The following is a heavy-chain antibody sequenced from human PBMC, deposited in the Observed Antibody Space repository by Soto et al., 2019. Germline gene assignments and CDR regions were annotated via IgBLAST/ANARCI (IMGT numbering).Heavy chain of an antibody. Sequence: EVQLVESGGGLVQPGRSLRLSCAASGFTFDDYAMHWVRQPPGKGLEWVSGITWNSGSKDYADSVKGRFTISRDNRKNSLYLQMNRLRGEDTALYFCTTTYPNDDSRVVAYWGHGTLVTVSS. D-gene: IGHD1-1*01. CDR1: GFTFDDYA. CDR2: ITWNSGSK. CDR3: TTTYPNDDSRVVAY. V-gene: IGHV3-9*01. J-gene: IGHJ4*01.